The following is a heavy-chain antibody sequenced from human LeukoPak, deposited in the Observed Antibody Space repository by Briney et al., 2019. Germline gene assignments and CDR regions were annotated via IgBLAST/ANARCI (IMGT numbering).Heavy chain of an antibody. Sequence: GASVKVSFKASGYTFTGYYMHWVRQAPGQGLEWMGWINPNSGGTNYAQKFQGRVTMTRDTSISTAYMELSRLRSDDTAVYYCARDPSGEPYYYYYMDVWGKGTTVTVSS. CDR3: ARDPSGEPYYYYYMDV. CDR2: INPNSGGT. V-gene: IGHV1-2*02. CDR1: GYTFTGYY. J-gene: IGHJ6*03. D-gene: IGHD7-27*01.